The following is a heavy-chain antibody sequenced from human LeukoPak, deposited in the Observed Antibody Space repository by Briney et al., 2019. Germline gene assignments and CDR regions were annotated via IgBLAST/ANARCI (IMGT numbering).Heavy chain of an antibody. V-gene: IGHV4-4*07. D-gene: IGHD3-22*01. J-gene: IGHJ6*02. CDR3: AREPGYYDSSGYHSYYYGMDV. CDR1: GGSISGYY. CDR2: IYTSGST. Sequence: PSETLSLTCTVSGGSISGYYWSWIRHPAGEGQEWIGRIYTSGSTNYNPSLKSRVTMSVDTSKNQFSLKLSSVTAADTAVYYCAREPGYYDSSGYHSYYYGMDVWGQGTTVTVSS.